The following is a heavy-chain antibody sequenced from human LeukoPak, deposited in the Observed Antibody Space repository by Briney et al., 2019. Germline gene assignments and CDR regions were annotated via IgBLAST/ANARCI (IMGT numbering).Heavy chain of an antibody. J-gene: IGHJ4*02. CDR1: GFTFSSYA. CDR2: ISGSGGST. Sequence: WGSLRLSCAASGFTFSSYAMSWVRQAPGKGLEWVSAISGSGGSTYYADSVKGRFTISRDNSKNTLYLQMNSLRAEDTAVYYCAKDPASNCAGDCYSTNYFDYWGQGTLVTVSS. D-gene: IGHD2-21*02. CDR3: AKDPASNCAGDCYSTNYFDY. V-gene: IGHV3-23*01.